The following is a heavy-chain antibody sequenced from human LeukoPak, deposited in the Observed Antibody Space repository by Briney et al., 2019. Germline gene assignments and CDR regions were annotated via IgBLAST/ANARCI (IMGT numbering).Heavy chain of an antibody. CDR3: ARRSSSGFQGVAV. CDR1: GYSFTSYW. Sequence: GESLKISCKGSGYSFTSYWIGGVRQMPGKGLEGMGIIHPGDSDTRYSTYFPGQATIPADKTISTAYLQWSSLKASDTAVYYCARRSSSGFQGVAVWGQGTTVTVSS. J-gene: IGHJ6*02. D-gene: IGHD6-19*01. V-gene: IGHV5-51*01. CDR2: IHPGDSDT.